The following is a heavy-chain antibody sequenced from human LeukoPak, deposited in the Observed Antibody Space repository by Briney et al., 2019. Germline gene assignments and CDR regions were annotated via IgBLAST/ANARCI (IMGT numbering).Heavy chain of an antibody. J-gene: IGHJ4*02. CDR2: ISSSSSYI. D-gene: IGHD5-24*01. CDR1: GFTFSSYS. V-gene: IGHV3-21*04. CDR3: AKDRDGYNYYFDY. Sequence: PGGSLRLSCAASGFTFSSYSMNWVRQAPGKGLEWVSSISSSSSYIYYADSVKGRFTISRDNAKNSLYLQMNSLRAEDTAVYYCAKDRDGYNYYFDYWGQGTLVTVSS.